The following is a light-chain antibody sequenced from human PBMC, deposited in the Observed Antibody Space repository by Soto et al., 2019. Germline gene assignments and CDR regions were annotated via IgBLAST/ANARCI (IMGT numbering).Light chain of an antibody. CDR3: GTWDSSLSAVV. CDR1: SSNIGNNY. CDR2: ESN. V-gene: IGLV1-51*01. Sequence: QSVLTQPPSVSAAPGQMVTISCSGSSSNIGNNYVSWYQQLPGTAPKLLIYESNKRPSGIPDRFSGSKSGTSATLDITGLQTGDEADYYCGTWDSSLSAVVFGGGTKLTVL. J-gene: IGLJ2*01.